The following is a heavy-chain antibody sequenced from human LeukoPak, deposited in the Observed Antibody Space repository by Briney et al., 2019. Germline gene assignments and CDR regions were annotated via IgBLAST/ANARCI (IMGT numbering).Heavy chain of an antibody. CDR3: ARERYYGSGKIDH. D-gene: IGHD3-10*01. CDR2: IKQDGSEK. Sequence: GGSLRLSCAASGFTFSSYWMSWVRQAPGKGLEWVANIKQDGSEKYYVDSVKGRFTISRDNAKNSLYLQMNSLRAEDTAVYYCARERYYGSGKIDHWGQGTLVTVSS. CDR1: GFTFSSYW. V-gene: IGHV3-7*01. J-gene: IGHJ4*02.